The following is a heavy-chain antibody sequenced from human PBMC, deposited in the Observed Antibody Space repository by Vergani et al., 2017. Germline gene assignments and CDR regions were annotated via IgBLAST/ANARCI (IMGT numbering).Heavy chain of an antibody. CDR2: IKSTFDRGTT. Sequence: EVQLVESGGGIVKPGGSLRLSCVASGFSFRNSWMNWVRRTPGKGLEWVGRIKSTFDRGTTDYAVAVKGRFTISRADAKNTLCLQMLGLKTEDIGVYYCTTDPRYCGDGSCGWLRDHHYYGMDVWGQGTTVTVSS. D-gene: IGHD2-21*01. J-gene: IGHJ6*02. CDR1: GFSFRNSW. CDR3: TTDPRYCGDGSCGWLRDHHYYGMDV. V-gene: IGHV3-15*07.